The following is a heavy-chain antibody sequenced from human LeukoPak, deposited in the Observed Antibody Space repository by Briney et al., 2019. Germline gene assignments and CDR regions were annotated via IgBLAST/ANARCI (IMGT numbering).Heavy chain of an antibody. J-gene: IGHJ4*02. CDR1: GGSISGYY. CDR2: IYYSGSA. Sequence: SETLSLTCTVSGGSISGYYWSWIRQPPGKGLEWIGYIYYSGSANYNPSLKSRVTISVDTSKNQFSLKLSSVTAADTAVYYCASPADWGQGTLVTVSS. V-gene: IGHV4-59*12. CDR3: ASPAD. D-gene: IGHD6-25*01.